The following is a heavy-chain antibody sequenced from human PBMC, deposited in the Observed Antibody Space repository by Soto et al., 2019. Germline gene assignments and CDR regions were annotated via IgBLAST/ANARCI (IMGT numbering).Heavy chain of an antibody. J-gene: IGHJ4*02. CDR3: ARPKGSYSSGYYYFDY. CDR1: GGTFSTYA. V-gene: IGHV1-69*01. CDR2: IIPLFGTA. Sequence: QVQLVQSGAEVKQPGSSVKVSCKTSGGTFSTYAIYWVRQAPGQGLEWMGAIIPLFGTADYAQKFQGRVTITADESTSTGYVELSSLRSEDTAVYYCARPKGSYSSGYYYFDYWGQGTLVTVSS. D-gene: IGHD6-19*01.